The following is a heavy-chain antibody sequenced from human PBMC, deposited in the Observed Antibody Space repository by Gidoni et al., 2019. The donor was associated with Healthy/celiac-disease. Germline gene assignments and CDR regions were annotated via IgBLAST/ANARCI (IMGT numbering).Heavy chain of an antibody. J-gene: IGHJ6*02. Sequence: QVQLVQSGAAVKKPGSSVKVSCKASGGTFSSYAISWVRQAPGQGLEWMGRIIHIFGIANYAQKFQGRVTMTADKSTSTAYMELSSLRSEDTAVYYCAREGELGYYYYGMDVWGQGTTVTVSS. CDR3: AREGELGYYYYGMDV. CDR1: GGTFSSYA. D-gene: IGHD3-10*01. V-gene: IGHV1-69*04. CDR2: IIHIFGIA.